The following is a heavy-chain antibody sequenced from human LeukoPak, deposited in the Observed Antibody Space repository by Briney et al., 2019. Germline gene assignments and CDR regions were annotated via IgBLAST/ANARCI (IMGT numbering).Heavy chain of an antibody. Sequence: SETLSLTCTVSGGSVTTYYWSWIRQSAGKGLEWIGHISTSGTTTYNPSLKSRVTMSVDTSKNQFSLKLTSVTAADTAVYCCAREATVVGATIIWGQGTLVTVSS. CDR1: GGSVTTYY. CDR3: AREATVVGATII. J-gene: IGHJ4*02. CDR2: ISTSGTT. D-gene: IGHD1-26*01. V-gene: IGHV4-4*07.